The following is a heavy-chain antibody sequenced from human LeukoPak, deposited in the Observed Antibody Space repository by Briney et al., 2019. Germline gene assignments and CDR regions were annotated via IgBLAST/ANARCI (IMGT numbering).Heavy chain of an antibody. CDR1: GGSISGYF. CDR2: IYYSGST. V-gene: IGHV4-59*08. J-gene: IGHJ4*02. Sequence: SETLSLTCTVSGGSISGYFWSWIRQPPGKGLEWIGYIYYSGSTNYNPSLKSRVTISVDTSKNQFSLKLSSVTAADTAVYYCARQLRDYGSGSYFGDWGQGTLVTVSS. D-gene: IGHD3-10*01. CDR3: ARQLRDYGSGSYFGD.